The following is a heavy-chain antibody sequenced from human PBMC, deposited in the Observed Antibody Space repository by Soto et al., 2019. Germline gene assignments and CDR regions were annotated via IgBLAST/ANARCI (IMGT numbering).Heavy chain of an antibody. V-gene: IGHV3-9*01. Sequence: GGSLRLSCAASGFTFDDYAMHWVRQAPGKGLEWVSGISWNSGSIGYADSVKGRFTISRDNAKNSLYLQMNSLGAEDTALYYCAKEYIESIAAPHAGFDPWGQGTLVTVSS. CDR2: ISWNSGSI. D-gene: IGHD6-6*01. CDR3: AKEYIESIAAPHAGFDP. CDR1: GFTFDDYA. J-gene: IGHJ5*02.